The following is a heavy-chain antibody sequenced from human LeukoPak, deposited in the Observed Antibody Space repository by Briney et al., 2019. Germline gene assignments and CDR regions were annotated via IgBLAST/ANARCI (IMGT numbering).Heavy chain of an antibody. J-gene: IGHJ4*02. D-gene: IGHD3-22*01. CDR2: IKQDGSEK. Sequence: HPGGSLRLSCAASGFTFSSYWMSWVRQAPGKGLEWVANIKQDGSEKYYVDSVKGRFTISRDNAKNSLYLQMNSLRAEDTAVYYCARDLDSSGYYRVYWGQGTPVTVSS. V-gene: IGHV3-7*01. CDR1: GFTFSSYW. CDR3: ARDLDSSGYYRVY.